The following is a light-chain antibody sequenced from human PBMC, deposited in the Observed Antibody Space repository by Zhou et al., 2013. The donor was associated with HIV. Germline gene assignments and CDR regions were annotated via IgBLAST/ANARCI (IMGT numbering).Light chain of an antibody. V-gene: IGKV1-8*01. Sequence: AIRLTQSPSSLSASTGDRVTITCRASQGIGTYLAWYQQKPGKAPKFLIYGASTLQTGVPSRFSGSGSGTDFTLTISCLQSEDFAAYYCQQYVESPPLTFGQGTRLEIK. CDR2: GAS. J-gene: IGKJ5*01. CDR1: QGIGTY. CDR3: QQYVESPPLT.